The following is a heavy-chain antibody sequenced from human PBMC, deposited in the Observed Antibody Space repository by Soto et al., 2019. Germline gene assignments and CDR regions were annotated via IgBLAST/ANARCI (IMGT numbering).Heavy chain of an antibody. CDR1: GFAFSSYA. CDR3: AKCREAKVASLFY. D-gene: IGHD1-26*01. Sequence: EVQLLGSGGGLVQPGGSLRLSCAASGFAFSSYAMTWVRQAPGKGLEWVSGVSGSGSVTYYADSVKGRFTISRDNSKNTLYLQMTSLRAEDTAVYYCAKCREAKVASLFYWGQGALVTVSS. V-gene: IGHV3-23*01. CDR2: VSGSGSVT. J-gene: IGHJ4*02.